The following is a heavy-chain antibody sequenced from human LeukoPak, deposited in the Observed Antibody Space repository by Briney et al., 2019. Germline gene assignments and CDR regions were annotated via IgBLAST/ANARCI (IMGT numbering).Heavy chain of an antibody. D-gene: IGHD3-9*01. CDR1: GGXISSSSYY. Sequence: PSETLSLTCTVSGGXISSSSYYWGWIRQPPGKGLEWGGSIYYSGSTYYNPSLKSRVTISVDTSKNQFSLKLSSVTAADTAVYYCARIVGLRYFDWLWTFDPWGQGTLVTVSS. V-gene: IGHV4-39*01. CDR2: IYYSGST. CDR3: ARIVGLRYFDWLWTFDP. J-gene: IGHJ5*02.